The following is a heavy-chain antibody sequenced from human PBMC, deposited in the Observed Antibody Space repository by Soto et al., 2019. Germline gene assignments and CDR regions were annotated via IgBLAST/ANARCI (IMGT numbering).Heavy chain of an antibody. CDR1: GFSFESYG. CDR3: VRGNGYTYGPFDN. J-gene: IGHJ4*02. CDR2: IWFDGSDR. Sequence: VQLVESGGGVVQPGRSLRLSCAASGFSFESYGMHWVRQAPGKGLGWVAAIWFDGSDRKYVDYVKGRFTISRDNSKNTVFLQMTSLSAEDTAVYYCVRGNGYTYGPFDNWGQGTLVTVSS. V-gene: IGHV3-33*01. D-gene: IGHD5-18*01.